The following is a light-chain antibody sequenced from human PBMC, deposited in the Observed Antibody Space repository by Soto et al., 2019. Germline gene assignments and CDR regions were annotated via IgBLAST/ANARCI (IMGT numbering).Light chain of an antibody. CDR3: QTWDSSTAPVV. Sequence: SYELTQPPSVSVSPGQTASITCSGDKLGDKYACWYQQKPGQSPVLVIYQDSKRPSGIPERFSGSNSGNTATLPIRGTQAPAEADYYSQTWDSSTAPVVFGGGTKLTVL. CDR2: QDS. CDR1: KLGDKY. J-gene: IGLJ2*01. V-gene: IGLV3-1*01.